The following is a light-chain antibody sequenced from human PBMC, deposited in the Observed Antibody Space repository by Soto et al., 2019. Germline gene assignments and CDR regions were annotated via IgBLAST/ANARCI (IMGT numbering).Light chain of an antibody. CDR2: DVS. CDR3: NSYTSSGTYV. CDR1: SSDVGLYNY. J-gene: IGLJ1*01. V-gene: IGLV2-14*03. Sequence: QSVLTQPASVSGSPGQSITISCTGTSSDVGLYNYVSWYRHLPGKAPELTIYDVSNRPSGVSNRFSGSKSANTASLTISGLQAEDEADYYCNSYTSSGTYVFGTGTKVTVL.